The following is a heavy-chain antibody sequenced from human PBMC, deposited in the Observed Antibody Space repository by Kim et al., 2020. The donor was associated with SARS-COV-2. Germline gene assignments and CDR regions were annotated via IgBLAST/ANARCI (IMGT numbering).Heavy chain of an antibody. V-gene: IGHV3-9*01. Sequence: GGSLRLSCAASGFTFGDYAMHWVRQVPGKGLEWVSGISWNSGSQAYADSVKGRFTISRDNAKNSLYMEMDSLRAEDTALYHCAKERAIQVWGEHYFDCWGQGTLVTVSS. CDR2: ISWNSGSQ. CDR1: GFTFGDYA. D-gene: IGHD5-18*01. J-gene: IGHJ4*02. CDR3: AKERAIQVWGEHYFDC.